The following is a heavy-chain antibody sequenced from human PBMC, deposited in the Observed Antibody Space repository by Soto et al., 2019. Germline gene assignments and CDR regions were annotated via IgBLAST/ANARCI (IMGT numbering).Heavy chain of an antibody. CDR1: GGSVSGTGSYY. CDR2: VSYSGST. CDR3: ARDTYNYGSDWFDP. Sequence: QVQLQESGPGLVRPSETLSLTCTVSGGSVSGTGSYYWSWVRQPPGKGLEWIGYVSYSGSTNYNPSLERRVTISVDTSKNQFSLKLTSVTAADTAVYYCARDTYNYGSDWFDPWGQGTLVTVSS. V-gene: IGHV4-61*01. J-gene: IGHJ5*02. D-gene: IGHD3-10*01.